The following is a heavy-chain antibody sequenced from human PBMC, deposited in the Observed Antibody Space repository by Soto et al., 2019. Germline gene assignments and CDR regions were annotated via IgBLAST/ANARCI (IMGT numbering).Heavy chain of an antibody. Sequence: ASVKVSCKVSGNTLIELSMHWVRQAPGKGLQWMGGFDPGDGETIYAQKFQGRVTMTEDTSTDTAYMELSSLRFEDTAVYYCATDQLGGGSPDNWGQGTLVTV. CDR2: FDPGDGET. J-gene: IGHJ4*02. CDR1: GNTLIELS. CDR3: ATDQLGGGSPDN. V-gene: IGHV1-24*01. D-gene: IGHD5-12*01.